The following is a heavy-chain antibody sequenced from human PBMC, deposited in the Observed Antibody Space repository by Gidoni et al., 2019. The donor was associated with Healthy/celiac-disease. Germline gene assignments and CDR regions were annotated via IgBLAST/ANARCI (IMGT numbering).Heavy chain of an antibody. V-gene: IGHV4-34*01. J-gene: IGHJ6*02. CDR2: INHSGST. CDR3: ARVGVTMVRGVKGSYGMDV. Sequence: QVQLQQWGAGLLKPSETLSLTCAVYGGSFSGYYWSWIRQPPGKGLEWIGEINHSGSTNYNPSLKSRVTISVDTSKNQFSLKLSSVTAADTAVYYCARVGVTMVRGVKGSYGMDVWGQGTTVTVSS. CDR1: GGSFSGYY. D-gene: IGHD3-10*01.